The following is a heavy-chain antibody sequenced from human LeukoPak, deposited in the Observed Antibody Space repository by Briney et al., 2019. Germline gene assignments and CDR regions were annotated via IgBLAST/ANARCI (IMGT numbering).Heavy chain of an antibody. V-gene: IGHV3-23*01. CDR1: GFTFRSYA. J-gene: IGHJ4*02. Sequence: GGSLRLSCAASGFTFRSYAMSWVRQAPGMGLEWVSAISGSGGSTYYADSVKGRFTISRDNSKNTLYLQMNSLRAEDTAVYYCAKAPVGANYYDSSGYFDYWGQGTLVTVSS. D-gene: IGHD3-22*01. CDR2: ISGSGGST. CDR3: AKAPVGANYYDSSGYFDY.